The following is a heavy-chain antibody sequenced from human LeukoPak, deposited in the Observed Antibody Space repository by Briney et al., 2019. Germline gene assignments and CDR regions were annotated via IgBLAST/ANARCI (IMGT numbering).Heavy chain of an antibody. CDR3: VRDIDYYDSSGFGGGYYYYYYMDV. D-gene: IGHD3-22*01. Sequence: ASVKVSCKASGYTLTGYYIHWVRQAPGQGLEWMGRINPNSGDTNYAQKFQGRVTMTRDTSISTVYMELSSLRSDDTAVYFCVRDIDYYDSSGFGGGYYYYYYMDVWGRGTTVTVSS. V-gene: IGHV1-2*06. J-gene: IGHJ6*03. CDR2: INPNSGDT. CDR1: GYTLTGYY.